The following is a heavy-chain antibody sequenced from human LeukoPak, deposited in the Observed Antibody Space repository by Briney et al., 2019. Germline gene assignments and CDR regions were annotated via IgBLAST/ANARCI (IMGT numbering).Heavy chain of an antibody. CDR2: INPSGGST. J-gene: IGHJ5*02. CDR1: GYTFTSYY. D-gene: IGHD3-10*01. V-gene: IGHV1-46*01. CDR3: ARDLGAAITMVRGVANGWFDP. Sequence: ASVKVSCKASGYTFTSYYMHWVRQAPGQGLEWMGIINPSGGSTSYAQKFQGRVTMTRDMSTSTVYMELSSLRSEDTAVYYCARDLGAAITMVRGVANGWFDPWGQGTLVTVSS.